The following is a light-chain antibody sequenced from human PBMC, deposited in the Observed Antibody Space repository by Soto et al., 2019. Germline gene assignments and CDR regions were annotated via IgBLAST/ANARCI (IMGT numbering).Light chain of an antibody. Sequence: DIQMTQSPSSVSASVGNRVTITCRASQGISSWLAWYQQKPGKAPKLLTYAPSNLQSGVPSRFSGSGSGTDFTLAISSLLPEDFTTYSCQQANSFPLTFGGGTKVEIK. J-gene: IGKJ4*01. CDR3: QQANSFPLT. CDR1: QGISSW. CDR2: APS. V-gene: IGKV1D-12*01.